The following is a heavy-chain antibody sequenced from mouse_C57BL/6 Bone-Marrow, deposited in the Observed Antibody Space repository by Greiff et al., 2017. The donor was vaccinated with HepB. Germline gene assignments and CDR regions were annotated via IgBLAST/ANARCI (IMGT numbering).Heavy chain of an antibody. CDR1: GFTFSDYG. J-gene: IGHJ2*01. CDR3: ARSIYYDYDQDYFDY. D-gene: IGHD2-4*01. V-gene: IGHV5-17*01. CDR2: ISSGSSTI. Sequence: DVMLVESGGGLVKPGGSLKLSCAASGFTFSDYGMHWVRQAPEKGLEWVAYISSGSSTIYYADTVKGRFTISRDNAKNTLFLQMTSLRSEDTAMYYCARSIYYDYDQDYFDYWGQGTTLTVSS.